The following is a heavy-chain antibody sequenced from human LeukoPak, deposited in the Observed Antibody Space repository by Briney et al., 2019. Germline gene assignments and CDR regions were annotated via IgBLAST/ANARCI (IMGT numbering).Heavy chain of an antibody. CDR1: GDSISSNDYY. CDR2: IYYGGST. CDR3: ARALGYCSGGSCTRGYNWFDP. J-gene: IGHJ5*02. Sequence: SETLSLTCTVSGDSISSNDYYWGWIRQPPGKGLEWIVSIYYGGSTYYNPSLKSRVIISVDTSMNQFSLKLSFVTTADTAVYYCARALGYCSGGSCTRGYNWFDPWGQGTLVTVPS. V-gene: IGHV4-39*01. D-gene: IGHD2-15*01.